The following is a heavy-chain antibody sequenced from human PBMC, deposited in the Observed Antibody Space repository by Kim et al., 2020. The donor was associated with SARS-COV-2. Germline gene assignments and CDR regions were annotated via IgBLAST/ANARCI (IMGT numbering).Heavy chain of an antibody. V-gene: IGHV3-64D*09. J-gene: IGHJ4*02. CDR3: VKGSLIAVAGDYFDY. Sequence: DSVKGRFSSSRDNSKNTLYLQMSSLRAGDTAVYYCVKGSLIAVAGDYFDYWGQGTLVTVSS. D-gene: IGHD6-19*01.